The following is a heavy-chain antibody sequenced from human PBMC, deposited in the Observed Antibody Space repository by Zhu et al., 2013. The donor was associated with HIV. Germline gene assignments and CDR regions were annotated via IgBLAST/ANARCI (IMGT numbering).Heavy chain of an antibody. J-gene: IGHJ6*02. Sequence: QVQLLQSGAEVKRPGASVTVSCRPSGYRFTAYYIHWVRQAPGQGLEWMGGIMPIFGTVNYAQKLQGRVTITADKSTNTAYMELNSLSPEDTAVYYCAIWGTTENFYYSYNVDIWGQGTTVTVSS. CDR2: IMPIFGTV. V-gene: IGHV1-69*06. CDR1: GYRFTAYY. CDR3: AIWGTTENFYYSYNVDI. D-gene: IGHD3-16*01.